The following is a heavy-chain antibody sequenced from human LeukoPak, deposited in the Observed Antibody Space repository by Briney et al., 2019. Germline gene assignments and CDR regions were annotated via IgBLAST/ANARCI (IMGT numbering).Heavy chain of an antibody. CDR1: GGSISSSSYY. CDR2: IYYSGST. J-gene: IGHJ4*02. V-gene: IGHV4-39*01. CDR3: VRTNGGDFDY. Sequence: SETLSLTCTVSGGSISSSSYYWGWIRQPPGKGLEWIGSIYYSGSTYYNPSLKSRVTISVDTSKNQFSLKLSSVTAADTAVYYCVRTNGGDFDYWGQGTLVTVSS. D-gene: IGHD4-23*01.